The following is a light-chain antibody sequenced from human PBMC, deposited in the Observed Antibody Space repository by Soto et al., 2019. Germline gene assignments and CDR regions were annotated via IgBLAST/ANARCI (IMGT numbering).Light chain of an antibody. CDR3: QQYGISPIT. J-gene: IGKJ5*01. CDR1: QSVSSN. V-gene: IGKV3-20*01. Sequence: MGMAQSRATLSVSPGERATLSCRASQSVSSNLAWYQQKPGQAPRLLIYGASTRATGIPDRFRGSGSGTDFTLTISRLEPEDFAVYYCQQYGISPITFGQGTRLEIK. CDR2: GAS.